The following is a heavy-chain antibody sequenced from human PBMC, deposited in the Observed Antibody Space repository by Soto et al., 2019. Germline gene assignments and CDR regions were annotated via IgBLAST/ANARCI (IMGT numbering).Heavy chain of an antibody. D-gene: IGHD1-26*01. J-gene: IGHJ4*02. CDR3: ARASGGGVAATPY. CDR2: ISGYNGKT. Sequence: GASVKVSCKASGYTFNNYGISWMRQVPGQGLEWMGWISGYNGKTNYTQKFQDRITMTTDTSTDTAYLELRSLRSDDTAVYYCARASGGGVAATPYCGQGTLVTVSS. CDR1: GYTFNNYG. V-gene: IGHV1-18*01.